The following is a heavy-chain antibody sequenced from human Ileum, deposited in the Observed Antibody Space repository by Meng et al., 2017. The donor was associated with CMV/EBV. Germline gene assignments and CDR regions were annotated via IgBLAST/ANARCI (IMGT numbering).Heavy chain of an antibody. CDR2: ISYDGYNK. Sequence: GSLRLSCAASGFNFNNYAMHWVRQAPGKGLEWVGFISYDGYNKEYADSVNGRFTISRDNSKNTVDLQMNGLRVEDTALYYCARGGVVVAIKGPDYWGQGTLVTVSS. J-gene: IGHJ4*02. CDR1: GFNFNNYA. V-gene: IGHV3-30*17. D-gene: IGHD3-22*01. CDR3: ARGGVVVAIKGPDY.